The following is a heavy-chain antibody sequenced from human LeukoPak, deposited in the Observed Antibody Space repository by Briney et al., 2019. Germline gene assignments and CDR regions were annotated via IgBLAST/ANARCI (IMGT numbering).Heavy chain of an antibody. CDR1: GGSFSGHY. Sequence: SETLSLTCAVFGGSFSGHYWSWIRQPPGKGLEWIGEINHRGSINYNSSLKSRVTISVDTSKNQFSLKLSSVTAADTDVYYCARRMGRMFGERYYYYHYMDVWGKGTTVTISS. V-gene: IGHV4-34*01. CDR2: INHRGSI. CDR3: ARRMGRMFGERYYYYHYMDV. D-gene: IGHD3-10*02. J-gene: IGHJ6*03.